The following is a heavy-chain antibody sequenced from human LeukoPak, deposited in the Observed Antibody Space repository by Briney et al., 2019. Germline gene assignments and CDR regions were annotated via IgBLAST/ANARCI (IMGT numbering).Heavy chain of an antibody. CDR2: INHSGST. J-gene: IGHJ4*02. CDR1: GGSFSGYY. V-gene: IGHV4-34*01. CDR3: ARTDEC. Sequence: SETLSLTCAVYGGSFSGYYWSWIRQPPGKGLEWIGEINHSGSTNYNPSLKSRVTISVDTSKNQFSLKLSSVTAADTAVYYCARTDECWGQGTLVTVSS.